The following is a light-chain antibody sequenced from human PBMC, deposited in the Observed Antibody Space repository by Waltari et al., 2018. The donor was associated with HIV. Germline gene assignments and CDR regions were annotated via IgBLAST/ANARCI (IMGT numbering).Light chain of an antibody. CDR1: ASAFGDYNY. Sequence: QSVLPQPASVSGAPGPSITISCTGTASAFGDYNYVSWYQQLPGKAPKLVIYDVTQRPSGISHRFSGSRSGTTASLTISGLQAEDESDYYCSSYARNSPWLFGGGTKLTVL. CDR3: SSYARNSPWL. CDR2: DVT. J-gene: IGLJ2*01. V-gene: IGLV2-14*03.